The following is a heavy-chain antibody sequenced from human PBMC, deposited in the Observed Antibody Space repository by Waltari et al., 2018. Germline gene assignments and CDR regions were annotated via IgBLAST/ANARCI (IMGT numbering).Heavy chain of an antibody. CDR3: ARQNIHSYGYGYFDF. CDR2: IYPGDSNT. D-gene: IGHD5-18*01. J-gene: IGHJ4*02. CDR1: GDTFSSYA. V-gene: IGHV5-51*01. Sequence: VRLLQSGAEVKKPGSSVKVSCQASGDTFSSYAINWVRQAPGQGLEWMGVIYPGDSNTKYSLSFQGQVTISADTSISTAYLQWSSLKASDTAIYFCARQNIHSYGYGYFDFWGQGTLVTVSS.